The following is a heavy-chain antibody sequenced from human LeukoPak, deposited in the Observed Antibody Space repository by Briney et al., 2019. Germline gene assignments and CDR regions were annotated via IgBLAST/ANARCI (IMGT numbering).Heavy chain of an antibody. CDR2: ISSSSSYI. D-gene: IGHD3-22*01. Sequence: GGSLRLSCAASGFTFSSYSMNWVRQAPGKGLEWVSSISSSSSYIYYADSVKGRFTISRDNAKNSLYLQMNSLRAEDTAVYYCARDPVERKYYYDSSGYFDYWGQGTLVTVSS. CDR1: GFTFSSYS. J-gene: IGHJ4*02. V-gene: IGHV3-21*01. CDR3: ARDPVERKYYYDSSGYFDY.